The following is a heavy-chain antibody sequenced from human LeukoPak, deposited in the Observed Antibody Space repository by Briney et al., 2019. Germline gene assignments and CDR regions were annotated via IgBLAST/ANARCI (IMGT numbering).Heavy chain of an antibody. J-gene: IGHJ4*02. Sequence: WGSLRLSCAASGFTFSSFGMHWVRQAPGKGLEWVAVISYDGSYKNYVDSVKGRFTISRDISKNTLYLQMNSLRAEDTAVYYCAKRLGYYDSSEGYFDQWGQGTLVTVSS. CDR3: AKRLGYYDSSEGYFDQ. CDR2: ISYDGSYK. CDR1: GFTFSSFG. D-gene: IGHD3-22*01. V-gene: IGHV3-30*18.